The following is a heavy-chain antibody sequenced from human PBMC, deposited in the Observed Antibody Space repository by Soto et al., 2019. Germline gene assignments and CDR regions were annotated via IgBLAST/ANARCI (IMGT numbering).Heavy chain of an antibody. J-gene: IGHJ5*02. CDR3: AIGDCGHTPCPFSYKWFDP. D-gene: IGHD2-21*01. Sequence: QIQLVQSAAEAKKPGASVKVSCKASGYIFNTYGITWVRQAPGQGLEWMGWISTYNGNTDYAQKFQDRFTMTTDTSTNTAYMELRSLRSDEMALYFRAIGDCGHTPCPFSYKWFDPWGHGTLVAVSS. CDR1: GYIFNTYG. V-gene: IGHV1-18*03. CDR2: ISTYNGNT.